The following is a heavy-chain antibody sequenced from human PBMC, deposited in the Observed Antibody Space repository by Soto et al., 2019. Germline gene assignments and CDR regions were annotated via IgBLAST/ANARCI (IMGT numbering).Heavy chain of an antibody. CDR3: AWPRNYYDSIGYYYWFDP. D-gene: IGHD3-22*01. J-gene: IGHJ5*02. V-gene: IGHV5-51*01. CDR2: ISPGDSNT. Sequence: GESLKISCTASGYRFTGYWIAWLRQTPGKGLEWMGVISPGDSNTIYSPSFQGQVTISADKSISTAYLQWSSLKASDTAMYYCAWPRNYYDSIGYYYWFDPWGQGTLVTVSS. CDR1: GYRFTGYW.